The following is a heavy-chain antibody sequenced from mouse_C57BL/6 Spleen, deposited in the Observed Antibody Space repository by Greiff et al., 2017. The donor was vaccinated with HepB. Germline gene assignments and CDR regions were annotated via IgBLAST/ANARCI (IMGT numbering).Heavy chain of an antibody. CDR2: YPGSGNTY. CDR1: YTFTDYYM. V-gene: IGHV1-83*01. J-gene: IGHJ2*01. D-gene: IGHD2-4*01. Sequence: LQQSGPEMVKPGASVKMSCKASGYTFTDYYMHWVKQKPGKGLEWIGEIYPGSGNTYYNEKFKGKATLTADTSSSTAYMQLSSLTSEDSAVYFCAIGDDYDADYWIQGTTLTVSS. CDR3: IGDDYDADY.